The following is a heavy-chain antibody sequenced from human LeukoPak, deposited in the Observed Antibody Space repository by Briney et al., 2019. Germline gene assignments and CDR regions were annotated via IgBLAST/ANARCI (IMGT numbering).Heavy chain of an antibody. D-gene: IGHD3-16*01. CDR1: GFTFSSYG. CDR3: AKDLGGGTPVY. J-gene: IGHJ4*02. CDR2: IWYDGSNK. V-gene: IGHV3-33*06. Sequence: GGSLRLSCAASGFTFSSYGMRWVRQAPGKGLEWVAVIWYDGSNKYYADSVKGRFTISRDNSKNTLYLQMNSLRAEDTAVYYCAKDLGGGTPVYWGQGTLVTVSS.